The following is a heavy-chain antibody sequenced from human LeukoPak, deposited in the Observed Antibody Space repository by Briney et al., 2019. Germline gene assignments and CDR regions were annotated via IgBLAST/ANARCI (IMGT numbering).Heavy chain of an antibody. CDR1: DYSISSGDYY. J-gene: IGHJ4*02. CDR2: IFHSGNT. D-gene: IGHD1-26*01. V-gene: IGHV4-38-2*02. CDR3: ARDGWELLDSPPGDY. Sequence: SSETLSLTCTVSDYSISSGDYYWGWIRQPPGKGLEWIGSIFHSGNTYYNPSLKSRVTISVDTSKNQFSLRMSSVTAADTAVYYCARDGWELLDSPPGDYWGQGTLVTVSS.